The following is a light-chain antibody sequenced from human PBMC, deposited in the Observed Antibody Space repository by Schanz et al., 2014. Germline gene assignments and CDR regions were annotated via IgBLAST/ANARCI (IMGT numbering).Light chain of an antibody. Sequence: QSVLTQPASVSGSPGQSITISCTGTSSDVGVYNYVSWYQQHPGKAPKLMIYDVSYRPSGISSRFSGSKSGNTASLTISGLQAEDEADYYCSSYTSRSTLFGGGTKLTVL. CDR2: DVS. CDR3: SSYTSRSTL. CDR1: SSDVGVYNY. V-gene: IGLV2-14*03. J-gene: IGLJ3*02.